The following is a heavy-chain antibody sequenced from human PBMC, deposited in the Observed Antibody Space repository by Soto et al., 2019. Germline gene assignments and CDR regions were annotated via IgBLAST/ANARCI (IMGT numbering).Heavy chain of an antibody. Sequence: ASVKVSCKASGGTFSSYTISWVRQAPGQGLEWMGRIIPILGIANYAQKFQGRVTITADKSTSTAYMELSSLRSEDTAVYYCARDFWSGSVDYYYYMDVWGKGTKVTVSS. V-gene: IGHV1-69*02. CDR2: IIPILGIA. D-gene: IGHD3-3*01. CDR1: GGTFSSYT. J-gene: IGHJ6*03. CDR3: ARDFWSGSVDYYYYMDV.